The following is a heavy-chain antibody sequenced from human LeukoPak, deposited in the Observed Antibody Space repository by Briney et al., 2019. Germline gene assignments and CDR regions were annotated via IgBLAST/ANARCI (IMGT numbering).Heavy chain of an antibody. V-gene: IGHV3-7*01. D-gene: IGHD6-6*01. CDR1: GFTFSNAW. Sequence: QPGGSLRLSCTGSGFTFSNAWMSWVRQAPGKELEWVANIKQDGSEKYYVDSVKGRFTISRDNAKNSLYLQMNSLRAEDTAVYYCARDGSSAGGRVYFDYWGQGTLVTVSS. J-gene: IGHJ4*02. CDR2: IKQDGSEK. CDR3: ARDGSSAGGRVYFDY.